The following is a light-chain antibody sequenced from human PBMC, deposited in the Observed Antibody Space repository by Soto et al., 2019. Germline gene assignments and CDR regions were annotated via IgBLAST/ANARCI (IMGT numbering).Light chain of an antibody. J-gene: IGLJ1*01. CDR1: SSDVGTYNY. V-gene: IGLV2-14*01. Sequence: ALTQPASVSGSPGQSITISCTGTSSDVGTYNYVSWYQQHPGKAPKVMIYEVSNRPSGVSNRFSGSKSGNTASLTISGLQAEDEADYYCSSSTSSSTYVFGTGTKVTVL. CDR3: SSSTSSSTYV. CDR2: EVS.